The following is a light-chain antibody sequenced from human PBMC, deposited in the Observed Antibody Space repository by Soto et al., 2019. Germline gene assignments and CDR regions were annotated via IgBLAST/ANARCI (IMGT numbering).Light chain of an antibody. CDR3: QQYNNWPHT. CDR2: GAF. J-gene: IGKJ2*01. Sequence: EIVMTQSPATLSVSPGGRVTLSCRASQSVDINLAWYQQRPGQSPRLLVYGAFTRSTGLPARFSGRGSGTEFTLTISSLQFEDFAVYYCQQYNNWPHTFGQGTKLEI. CDR1: QSVDIN. V-gene: IGKV3-15*01.